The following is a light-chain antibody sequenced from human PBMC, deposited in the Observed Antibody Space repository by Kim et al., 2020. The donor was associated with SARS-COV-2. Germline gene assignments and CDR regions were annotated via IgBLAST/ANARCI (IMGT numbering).Light chain of an antibody. CDR3: QSYDTSLSGLYV. J-gene: IGLJ1*01. CDR1: RSNIGAGFD. Sequence: LSCTGSRSNIGAGFDVHWSQQVPGAAPKLLIFRDINRPSGVPDRFSGSKSGSAASLDITGLQAEDEADYYCQSYDTSLSGLYVFGTGTKVTVL. CDR2: RDI. V-gene: IGLV1-40*01.